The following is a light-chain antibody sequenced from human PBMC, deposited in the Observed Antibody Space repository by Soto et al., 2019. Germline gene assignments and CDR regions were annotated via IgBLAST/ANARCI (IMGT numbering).Light chain of an antibody. Sequence: QPVLTQSPSGSASLGAYVKLTCTLSSGHSSYAIAWHQQQPEKGPRYLMKLNSDGSHSKGDGIPDRFSGSSSGAERYLTISSLESEDEADYYCQTWGTGIHVVFGGGTKLTVL. CDR3: QTWGTGIHVV. CDR2: LNSDGSH. CDR1: SGHSSYA. V-gene: IGLV4-69*01. J-gene: IGLJ2*01.